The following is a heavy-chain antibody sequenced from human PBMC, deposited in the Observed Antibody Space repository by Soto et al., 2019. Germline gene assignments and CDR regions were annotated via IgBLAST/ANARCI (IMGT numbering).Heavy chain of an antibody. CDR2: IWYDGSNK. CDR1: GFTFSSYG. J-gene: IGHJ4*02. V-gene: IGHV3-33*01. Sequence: GGSLRLSCAASGFTFSSYGIHWVRQAPGKGLEWVAVIWYDGSNKYYADYVKGRFTISRDNSKNTLFLQMDSLRAEDTAVYYCASVRPSYCSGGSCYSGYFDFWGQGTLVTVSS. CDR3: ASVRPSYCSGGSCYSGYFDF. D-gene: IGHD2-15*01.